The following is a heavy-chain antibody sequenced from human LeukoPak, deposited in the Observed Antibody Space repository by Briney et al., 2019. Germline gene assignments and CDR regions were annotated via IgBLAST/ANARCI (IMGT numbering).Heavy chain of an antibody. J-gene: IGHJ1*01. CDR3: AKELEYFQH. Sequence: PGGSLRLSCAASGFTFVDYAMDWDRHAPEKWLEWVSLISGDGGSTYYADSVKGRFTISRDNSKNSLYLQMNSLRTEDTALYYCAKELEYFQHWGQGTLVTVSS. CDR1: GFTFVDYA. V-gene: IGHV3-43*02. CDR2: ISGDGGST.